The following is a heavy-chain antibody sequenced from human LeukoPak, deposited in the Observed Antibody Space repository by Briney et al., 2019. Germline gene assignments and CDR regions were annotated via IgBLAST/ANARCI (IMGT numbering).Heavy chain of an antibody. V-gene: IGHV3-23*01. Sequence: GGSLRLSCAASGFSFSGYALNWVRQAAGKGLEWVSAISGSGGTIFYADSVKGRFTISRDNAKNSLYLQMNSLRAEDTAVHYCARSYRATAGIVDVWGQGTTVTVSS. CDR2: ISGSGGTI. CDR3: ARSYRATAGIVDV. CDR1: GFSFSGYA. J-gene: IGHJ6*02. D-gene: IGHD6-13*01.